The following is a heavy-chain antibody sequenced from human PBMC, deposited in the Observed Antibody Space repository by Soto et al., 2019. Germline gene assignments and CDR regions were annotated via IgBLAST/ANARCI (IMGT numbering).Heavy chain of an antibody. J-gene: IGHJ5*02. CDR3: ARDVSNGGNSFSEWGNWLDP. D-gene: IGHD1-26*01. V-gene: IGHV1-2*04. CDR2: INPKSGGT. CDR1: GYSFTDYH. Sequence: ASVKVSCKASGYSFTDYHIHWVRQAPGQGLEWLGRINPKSGGTSTAQKFQGWVTMTTDTSISTASMELTRLTSDDTAIYYCARDVSNGGNSFSEWGNWLDPWGQGTLVTVSS.